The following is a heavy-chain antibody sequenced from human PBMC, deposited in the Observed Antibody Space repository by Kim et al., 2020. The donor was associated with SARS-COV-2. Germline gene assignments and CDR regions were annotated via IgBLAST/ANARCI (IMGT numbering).Heavy chain of an antibody. Sequence: GGSLRLSCAAFGFTFNTYAMTWVRQAPGKGLEWVSAISGSGVSTYYADSVKGRSTISRDNSKNTLYLQVNSLRAEDTAVYYCAASPTLYSGHDVDYWGQGTLVTVSS. V-gene: IGHV3-23*01. CDR3: AASPTLYSGHDVDY. J-gene: IGHJ4*02. D-gene: IGHD5-12*01. CDR2: ISGSGVST. CDR1: GFTFNTYA.